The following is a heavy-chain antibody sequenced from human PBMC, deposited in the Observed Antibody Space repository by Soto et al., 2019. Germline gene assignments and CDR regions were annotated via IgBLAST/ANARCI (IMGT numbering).Heavy chain of an antibody. CDR2: IIPIFDTA. CDR3: ARHDCISTSCYYYYYYSMDV. V-gene: IGHV1-69*12. CDR1: GGTFSSYA. J-gene: IGHJ6*02. Sequence: QVQLVQSGAEVKKPGSSVKVSCKTSGGTFSSYAISWVRQAPGQGLEWMGGIIPIFDTANYAQKSXXRVTSTADESXXTXYXXLSSLRSEDTAVYYCARHDCISTSCYYYYYYSMDVWGQGTTVTVSS. D-gene: IGHD2-2*01.